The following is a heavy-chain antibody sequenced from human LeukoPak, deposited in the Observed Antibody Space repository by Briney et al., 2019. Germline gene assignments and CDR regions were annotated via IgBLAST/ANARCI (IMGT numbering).Heavy chain of an antibody. Sequence: PSQTLSLTCDISGDSVASNSVTWNSVRQSPSSCLEGLGTTYYRSKWFNDYAVSVKSRITINPDKSKNQFYLQLNSVTPEDTAVYYCARGVFPAFDIWGQGTMVTVSS. CDR2: TYYRSKWFN. D-gene: IGHD3-10*01. J-gene: IGHJ3*02. CDR1: GDSVASNSVT. V-gene: IGHV6-1*01. CDR3: ARGVFPAFDI.